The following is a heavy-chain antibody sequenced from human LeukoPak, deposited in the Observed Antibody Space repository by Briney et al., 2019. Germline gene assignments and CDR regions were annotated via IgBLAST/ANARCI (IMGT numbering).Heavy chain of an antibody. J-gene: IGHJ4*02. D-gene: IGHD3-3*01. CDR1: GYTFTGYY. CDR3: ARVKVWSGYPVDY. Sequence: ASVKVSCKASGYTFTGYYMHWVRQAPRQGREWMGWINPNSGGTNYAQKFQGRVTMTRDTSISTAYMELSRLRSDDTAVYYCARVKVWSGYPVDYWGQGTLVTVSS. CDR2: INPNSGGT. V-gene: IGHV1-2*02.